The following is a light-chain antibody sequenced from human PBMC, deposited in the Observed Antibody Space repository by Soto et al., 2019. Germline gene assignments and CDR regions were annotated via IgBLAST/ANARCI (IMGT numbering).Light chain of an antibody. J-gene: IGLJ2*01. Sequence: QSALTQPASVSGSPGQSITISCTGTSXDVGGYKYVSWYQQRPGTAPKVMIYDVTKRPSGVPDRFSGSKSANTASLTISGLQADDEADYYCCSYAGNYTLLFGGGTK. V-gene: IGLV2-11*01. CDR1: SXDVGGYKY. CDR3: CSYAGNYTLL. CDR2: DVT.